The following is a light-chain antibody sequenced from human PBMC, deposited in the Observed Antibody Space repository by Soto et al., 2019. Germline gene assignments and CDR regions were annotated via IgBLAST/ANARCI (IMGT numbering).Light chain of an antibody. V-gene: IGKV3-15*01. CDR1: QSVSNN. CDR2: GAS. J-gene: IGKJ1*01. Sequence: EIVMTQSPATLSVSPGERATLSCRASQSVSNNLAWYQKKPGQAPRLLIYGASTRATGIPARFSGSGSGTEFTLTISSLQSADFAVYYCQQYNNWWTFGQGTRVEI. CDR3: QQYNNWWT.